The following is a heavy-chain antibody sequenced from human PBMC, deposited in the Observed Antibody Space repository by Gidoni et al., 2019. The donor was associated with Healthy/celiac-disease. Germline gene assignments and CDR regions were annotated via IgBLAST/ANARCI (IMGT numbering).Heavy chain of an antibody. CDR2: IYYSGST. Sequence: QVQLQESGPGLVKPSQTLSLTCTVSGGSISSGGYYWSWIRQHPGKGLEWIGYIYYSGSTYYNPSLKSRVTISVDTSKNQFSLKLSSVTAADTAVYYCASERVYYDSSGYPPRMWDDAFDIWGQGTMVTVSS. V-gene: IGHV4-31*03. J-gene: IGHJ3*02. CDR3: ASERVYYDSSGYPPRMWDDAFDI. CDR1: GGSISSGGYY. D-gene: IGHD3-22*01.